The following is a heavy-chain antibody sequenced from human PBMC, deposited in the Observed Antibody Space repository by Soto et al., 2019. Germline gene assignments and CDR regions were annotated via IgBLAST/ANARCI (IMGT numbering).Heavy chain of an antibody. CDR2: IIPIFGTA. CDR3: AREMGRGKYYDILTGYYRAFDI. CDR1: GGTFSSYA. J-gene: IGHJ3*02. Sequence: QVQLVQSGAEVKKPGSSVKVSCKASGGTFSSYAISWVRQAPGQGLEWMGGIIPIFGTANYAQKFQGRVTITADESTSTAYMELSSLRSEDTAVYYCAREMGRGKYYDILTGYYRAFDIWGQGTMVTVSS. V-gene: IGHV1-69*01. D-gene: IGHD3-9*01.